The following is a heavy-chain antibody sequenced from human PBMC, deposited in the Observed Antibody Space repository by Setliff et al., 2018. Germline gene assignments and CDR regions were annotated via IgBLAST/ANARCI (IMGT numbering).Heavy chain of an antibody. Sequence: PGGSLRLSCAASGFTFNDPFSDAWMSWVRQAPGKGLEWVGRMISNRGGGTTDFAASVKGRFAISRDDSKNTLYLQMNSLRSEDTAVYYCTHIAHCGGDCSHFAFDIWGQGTVVTVSS. CDR1: GFTFNDPFSDAW. V-gene: IGHV3-15*01. CDR2: MISNRGGGTT. D-gene: IGHD2-21*02. J-gene: IGHJ3*02. CDR3: THIAHCGGDCSHFAFDI.